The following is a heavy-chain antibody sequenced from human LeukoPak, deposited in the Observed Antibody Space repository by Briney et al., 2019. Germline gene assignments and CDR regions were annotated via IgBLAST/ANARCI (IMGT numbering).Heavy chain of an antibody. V-gene: IGHV3-23*01. J-gene: IGHJ6*02. CDR2: ISGSGGTT. D-gene: IGHD2-2*01. CDR1: GFTFSNYA. CDR3: AKDLVGCSSTSCYFTVGGMDV. Sequence: PGGSLRLSCAASGFTFSNYAMSWVRQAPGKGLEWVSAISGSGGTTYYADSVKGRFTISRDNSKNTLYLQMNSLRAEDTAVYYCAKDLVGCSSTSCYFTVGGMDVWGQGTTVTVSS.